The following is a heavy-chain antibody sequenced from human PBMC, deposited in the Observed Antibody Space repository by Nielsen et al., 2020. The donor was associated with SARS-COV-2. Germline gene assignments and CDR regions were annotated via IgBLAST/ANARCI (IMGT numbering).Heavy chain of an antibody. CDR1: GFTFDNYA. V-gene: IGHV3-23*01. D-gene: IGHD4-11*01. Sequence: GESLKISCAASGFTFDNYAMTWVRQAPGKGLEWVSTIGVSGGGTYYADSLKGRFTISRDNSKNTLYLQMNSLRAEDTAVYYCARGPYTRYGMDVWGQGTTVTVSS. CDR3: ARGPYTRYGMDV. CDR2: IGVSGGGT. J-gene: IGHJ6*02.